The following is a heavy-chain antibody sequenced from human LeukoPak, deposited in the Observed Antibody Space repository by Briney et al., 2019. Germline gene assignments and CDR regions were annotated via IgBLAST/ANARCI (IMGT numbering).Heavy chain of an antibody. CDR1: GFTLSSYG. J-gene: IGHJ6*02. D-gene: IGHD2-8*02. CDR3: ARDLGTGLYYYYGMDV. CDR2: IWYDGSNK. V-gene: IGHV3-33*01. Sequence: GGSLRLSCAASGFTLSSYGMHWVRQAPGKGLEWVAVIWYDGSNKYYADSVKGRFTISRDNSKNTLYLQMNSLRAEDTAVYHCARDLGTGLYYYYGMDVWGQGTTVTVSS.